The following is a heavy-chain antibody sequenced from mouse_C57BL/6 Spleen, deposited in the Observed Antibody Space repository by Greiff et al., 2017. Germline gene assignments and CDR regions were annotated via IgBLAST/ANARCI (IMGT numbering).Heavy chain of an antibody. Sequence: EVQLVESGGGLVKPGGSLKLSCAASGFTFSDYGMHWVRQAPEKGLEWVAYISSGSSTIYYADTVKGRFTISRANANNTLFLQMTSLRSEDTARDYCAGGSVVATPGGQGTLVTVSA. CDR1: GFTFSDYG. V-gene: IGHV5-17*01. CDR2: ISSGSSTI. CDR3: AGGSVVATP. J-gene: IGHJ3*01. D-gene: IGHD1-1*01.